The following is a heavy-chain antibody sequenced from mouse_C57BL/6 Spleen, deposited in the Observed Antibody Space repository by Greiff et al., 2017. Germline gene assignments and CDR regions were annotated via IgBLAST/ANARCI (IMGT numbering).Heavy chain of an antibody. CDR1: GYSITSGYY. V-gene: IGHV3-6*01. Sequence: EVKLMESGPGLVKPSQSLSLTCSVTGYSITSGYYWNWIRQFPGNKLEWMGYISYDGSNNYNPSLKNRISITRDKSKNQFFEQLNSETTEDTATYYCARDAGMGLRNYFDYWGQGTTLTVSS. D-gene: IGHD3-1*01. J-gene: IGHJ2*01. CDR3: ARDAGMGLRNYFDY. CDR2: ISYDGSN.